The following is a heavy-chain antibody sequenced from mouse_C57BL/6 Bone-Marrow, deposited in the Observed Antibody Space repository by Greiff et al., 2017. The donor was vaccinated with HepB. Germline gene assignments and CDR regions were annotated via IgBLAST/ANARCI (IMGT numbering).Heavy chain of an antibody. CDR3: ARDYEGYYFDY. V-gene: IGHV1-4*01. D-gene: IGHD1-1*01. J-gene: IGHJ2*01. Sequence: QVHVKQSGAELARPGASVKMSCKASGYTFTSYTMHWVKQRPGQGREWIGYINPSSGYTKYNQKCKDKATLTADKSSSTAYMQLSSLTSEDSAVYYCARDYEGYYFDYWGQGTTLTGSS. CDR1: GYTFTSYT. CDR2: INPSSGYT.